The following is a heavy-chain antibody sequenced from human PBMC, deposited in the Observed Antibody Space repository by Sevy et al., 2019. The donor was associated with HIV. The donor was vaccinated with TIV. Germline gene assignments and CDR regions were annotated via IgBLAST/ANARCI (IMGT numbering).Heavy chain of an antibody. V-gene: IGHV3-23*01. J-gene: IGHJ5*02. D-gene: IGHD6-6*01. CDR2: ISGSGGTT. CDR3: AKAPIAARPRDWFDP. Sequence: GGSLRLSCAASGFTFSTYAMTWVRQAPGKGLEWVSGISGSGGTTYYAYSVKGRFTISRDNSNNTLFLHMNNLRADDTAKYFCAKAPIAARPRDWFDPWGQGTLVTVSS. CDR1: GFTFSTYA.